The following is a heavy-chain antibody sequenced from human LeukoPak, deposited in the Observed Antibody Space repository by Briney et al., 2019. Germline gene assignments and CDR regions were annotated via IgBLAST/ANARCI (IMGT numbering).Heavy chain of an antibody. Sequence: GGSLRLSCAASGFTSSSYAMSWVRQAPGKGLEWVSAISGSGGSTYYADSVKGRFTISRDNSKNTLYLQMNSLRAEDTAVYYCAKAQRVESGMLDYWGQGTLVTVSS. CDR3: AKAQRVESGMLDY. CDR2: ISGSGGST. J-gene: IGHJ4*02. V-gene: IGHV3-23*01. D-gene: IGHD1-26*01. CDR1: GFTSSSYA.